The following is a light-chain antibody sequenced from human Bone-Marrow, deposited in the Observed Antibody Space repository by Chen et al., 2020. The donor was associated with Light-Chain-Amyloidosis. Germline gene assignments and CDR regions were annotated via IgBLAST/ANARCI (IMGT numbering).Light chain of an antibody. CDR2: KDI. V-gene: IGLV3-25*03. CDR3: QSYQGSSQGV. Sequence: SYELTQPPSVSVSPGQTAKITCSGGALPRKNVHWYQQKPGQAPIVMIYKDIERPSGIPERFSGSIDRSSNSASLTISGLKTEDEADYYCQSYQGSSQGVFGGGTKLTVL. CDR1: ALPRKN. J-gene: IGLJ3*02.